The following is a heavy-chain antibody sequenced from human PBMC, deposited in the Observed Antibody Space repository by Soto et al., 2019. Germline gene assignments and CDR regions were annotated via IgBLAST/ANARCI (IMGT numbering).Heavy chain of an antibody. J-gene: IGHJ5*02. Sequence: ASVKVSCKASGYTFTSYGISWVRQAPGQGLEWMGWISAYNGNTNYAQKLQGRVTMTTDTSTSTVYMELRSLRSDDTAVYYCARGPRSSSSNWFDPWGQGTLVTVSA. CDR3: ARGPRSSSSNWFDP. D-gene: IGHD6-6*01. V-gene: IGHV1-18*04. CDR1: GYTFTSYG. CDR2: ISAYNGNT.